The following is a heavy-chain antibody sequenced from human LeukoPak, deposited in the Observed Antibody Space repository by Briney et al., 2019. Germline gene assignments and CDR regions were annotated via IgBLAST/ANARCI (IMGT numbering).Heavy chain of an antibody. D-gene: IGHD2-2*01. V-gene: IGHV1-8*01. CDR1: GYTFTSYD. Sequence: ASVKVSCKASGYTFTSYDNNWVRQATGQGLEWMGWMNPNSGNTAYAQKFQGRVTMTRNTSISTAYMELSSLRSEDTVVYYCARVVPAAQDAFDIWGQGTMVTVSS. CDR3: ARVVPAAQDAFDI. J-gene: IGHJ3*02. CDR2: MNPNSGNT.